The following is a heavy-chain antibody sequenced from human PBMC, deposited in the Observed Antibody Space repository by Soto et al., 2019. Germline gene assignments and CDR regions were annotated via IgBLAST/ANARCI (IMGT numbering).Heavy chain of an antibody. D-gene: IGHD2-15*01. Sequence: SVKVSCKASGGTFSSYAISWLRQAPGQGLEWMGGIIPIFGTANYAQKFQGRVTITADESTSTAHMELSSLRSEDTAVYYCARDTGCSGGSCWRGNWFDPWGQGTLVTVSS. CDR1: GGTFSSYA. CDR3: ARDTGCSGGSCWRGNWFDP. J-gene: IGHJ5*02. V-gene: IGHV1-69*13. CDR2: IIPIFGTA.